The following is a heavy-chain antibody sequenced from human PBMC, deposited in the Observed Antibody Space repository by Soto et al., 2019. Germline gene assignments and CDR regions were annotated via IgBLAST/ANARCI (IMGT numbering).Heavy chain of an antibody. CDR3: AKVVVGATSHSDFDS. J-gene: IGHJ4*02. CDR1: GGSIANNNYF. D-gene: IGHD2-15*01. V-gene: IGHV4-39*01. Sequence: QLQLQESGPGLVRPSETLSLTCTVSGGSIANNNYFWGWVRQPPGKGLEWIGSAAYSGGTYKNPCLKSRVTVSVDTSKNQFSLKLTSVTAADTAVYYCAKVVVGATSHSDFDSWGQGTLVTVSS. CDR2: AAYSGGT.